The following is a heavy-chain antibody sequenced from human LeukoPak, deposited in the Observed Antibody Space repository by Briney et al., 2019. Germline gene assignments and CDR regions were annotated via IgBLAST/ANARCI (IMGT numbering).Heavy chain of an antibody. J-gene: IGHJ6*02. D-gene: IGHD3-22*01. CDR3: ARHYDSSGYYYKVYYYYYGMDV. CDR2: IYSGGST. Sequence: PGGSLRLSCAASGFTVSSNYMSWVRQAPGKGLEWVSVIYSGGSTYYADSVKGRFTISGDNSKNTLYLQMNSLRAEDTAVYYCARHYDSSGYYYKVYYYYYGMDVWGQGTTVTVSS. V-gene: IGHV3-53*01. CDR1: GFTVSSNY.